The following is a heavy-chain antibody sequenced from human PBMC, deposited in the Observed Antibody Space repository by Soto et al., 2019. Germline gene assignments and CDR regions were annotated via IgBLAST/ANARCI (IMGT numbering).Heavy chain of an antibody. Sequence: VASVKVSCKASGGTFSSYAISWVRQAPGQGLEWMGGIIPIFGTANYAQKFQGRVTITADESTSTAYMELSSLRSEDTAVYYCARPSSFTPYGMDVWGQGTTVTVSS. V-gene: IGHV1-69*13. CDR1: GGTFSSYA. J-gene: IGHJ6*02. CDR2: IIPIFGTA. CDR3: ARPSSFTPYGMDV.